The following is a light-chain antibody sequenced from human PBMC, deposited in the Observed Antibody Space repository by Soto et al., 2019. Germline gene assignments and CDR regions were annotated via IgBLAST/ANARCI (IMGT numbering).Light chain of an antibody. J-gene: IGLJ3*02. CDR3: VAWDDSLSGWV. Sequence: QPVLTQPPSASGTPGQRVTISCSGSSSNIGSNYVYWYQQLPGTAPKLLIYRDDQRPSGVPDRFSGSKSGTSASLAISGLRSEDEADYYCVAWDDSLSGWVFGGGTKLTVL. V-gene: IGLV1-47*01. CDR1: SSNIGSNY. CDR2: RDD.